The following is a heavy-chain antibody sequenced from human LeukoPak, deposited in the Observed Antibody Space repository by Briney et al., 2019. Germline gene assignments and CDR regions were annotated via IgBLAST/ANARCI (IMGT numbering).Heavy chain of an antibody. J-gene: IGHJ6*03. CDR2: IYTSGST. CDR1: GGSISSGSYY. V-gene: IGHV4-61*02. CDR3: ARDLSGHMDV. D-gene: IGHD1-26*01. Sequence: TSETLFLTCTVSGGSISSGSYYWSWIRQPAGKGLEWIGRIYTSGSTNYNPSLKSRVTISVDTSKNQFSLKLSSVTAADTAVYYCARDLSGHMDVWGKGTTVTVSS.